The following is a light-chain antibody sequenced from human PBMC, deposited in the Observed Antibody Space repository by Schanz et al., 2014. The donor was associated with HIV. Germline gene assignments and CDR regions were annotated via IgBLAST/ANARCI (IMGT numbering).Light chain of an antibody. Sequence: QSALTQPASVSGSPGQSITISCTGSSSDVGGYAYVSWYQQHPGKVPKLLIFDVSNRPSGVSNRFSGSKSGNTASLTISGLQAEDEADYYCSSYTSSTTWVFGGGTKLTVL. CDR2: DVS. J-gene: IGLJ3*02. V-gene: IGLV2-14*03. CDR3: SSYTSSTTWV. CDR1: SSDVGGYAY.